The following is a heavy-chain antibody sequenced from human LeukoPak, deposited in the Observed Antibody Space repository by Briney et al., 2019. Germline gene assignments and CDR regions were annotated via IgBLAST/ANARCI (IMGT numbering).Heavy chain of an antibody. J-gene: IGHJ4*02. V-gene: IGHV4-39*01. CDR1: GGSISSSYY. D-gene: IGHD3-10*01. CDR2: IYYGGST. Sequence: PSETLSLTCTVSGGSISSSYYWGWLRPPPGKGLDWIGSIYYGGSTYYNPSLRSRVTTSVDTSKNQFSLKLTSVTAADTAVYYCARHGNHYYGSGGFDYWGQGTLVTVSS. CDR3: ARHGNHYYGSGGFDY.